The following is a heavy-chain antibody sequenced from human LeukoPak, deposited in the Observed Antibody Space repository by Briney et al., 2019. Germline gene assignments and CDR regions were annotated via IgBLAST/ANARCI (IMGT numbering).Heavy chain of an antibody. Sequence: SETLSLTCTVSGGSISSGSYYWSWIRQPAGKGLEWIGRIYTSGSTNYNPSLKGRVTISVDTSKNQFSLKLSSVTAADTAVYYCARDHSDGSGTKWGQGTLVTVSS. J-gene: IGHJ4*02. D-gene: IGHD3-10*01. V-gene: IGHV4-61*02. CDR3: ARDHSDGSGTK. CDR1: GGSISSGSYY. CDR2: IYTSGST.